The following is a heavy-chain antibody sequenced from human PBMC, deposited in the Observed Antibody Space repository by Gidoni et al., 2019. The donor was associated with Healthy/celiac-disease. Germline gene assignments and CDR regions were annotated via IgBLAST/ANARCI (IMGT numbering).Heavy chain of an antibody. V-gene: IGHV3-30*03. CDR3: VLYGDSDY. D-gene: IGHD4-17*01. CDR1: GFTLSSYG. CDR2: ISYDGSNK. Sequence: QVQLVESGGGVVQPGRSLRLSCAASGFTLSSYGMHWVRQAPGKGLEWVAVISYDGSNKYYADSVKGRFTISRDNSKNTLYLQMNSLRAEDTAVYYCVLYGDSDYWGQGTLVTVSS. J-gene: IGHJ4*02.